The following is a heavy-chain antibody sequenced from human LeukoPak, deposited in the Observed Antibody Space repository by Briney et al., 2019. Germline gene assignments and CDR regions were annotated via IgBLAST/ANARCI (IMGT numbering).Heavy chain of an antibody. CDR1: GYTFTGYY. J-gene: IGHJ5*02. V-gene: IGHV1-2*02. CDR2: INPNSGGT. CDR3: ARGMITFGGANSRYNWFDP. D-gene: IGHD3-16*01. Sequence: GASVKVSCKASGYTFTGYYMHWVRQAPGQGLEWMGWINPNSGGTNYAQKFQGRVTMTRDTSISTAYMELSRLRSDDTAVYYCARGMITFGGANSRYNWFDPWGQGTLVTVSS.